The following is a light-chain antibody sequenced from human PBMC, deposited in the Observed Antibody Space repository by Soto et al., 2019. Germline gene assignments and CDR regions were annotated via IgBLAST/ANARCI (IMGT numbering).Light chain of an antibody. Sequence: EIVLTQSPGTLSLSPGERATLSCRASQSITNNYLAWYQQKPGRAHRLLIYGASSRATGIPDRFSGSGSGTDFTLTISRLEPEDFAMYDCQHYGYLVTFGGGTKVEIK. J-gene: IGKJ4*01. CDR3: QHYGYLVT. CDR2: GAS. V-gene: IGKV3-20*01. CDR1: QSITNNY.